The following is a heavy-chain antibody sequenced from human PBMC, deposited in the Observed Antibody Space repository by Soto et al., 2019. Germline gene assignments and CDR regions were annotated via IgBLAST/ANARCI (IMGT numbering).Heavy chain of an antibody. CDR3: ARGGQDFWSGPFDY. V-gene: IGHV4-4*07. CDR2: IDNSGST. J-gene: IGHJ4*02. D-gene: IGHD3-3*01. CDR1: GGSISNYF. Sequence: SETLSLTCTVSGGSISNYFRNWIRQPAGKGLEWIGRIDNSGSTNYNPSLKSRITMSADTSRNQFSLKLNSVTAADTAVYYCARGGQDFWSGPFDYWGQGALVTVSS.